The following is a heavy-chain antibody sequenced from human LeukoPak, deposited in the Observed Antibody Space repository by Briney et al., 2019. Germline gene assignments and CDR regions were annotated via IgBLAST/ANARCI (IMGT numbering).Heavy chain of an antibody. D-gene: IGHD1-26*01. V-gene: IGHV3-30-3*01. CDR3: ARDRNTGSSYENLFEY. CDR1: GFTFSSYA. Sequence: GRSLRLSCAASGFTFSSYAMHWVRRAPGKGLEWVAVISYDGSNKYYADSVKGRFTISRDNSKNTLYLQMNSLRAEDTAVYYCARDRNTGSSYENLFEYWGQGSLVTVSS. J-gene: IGHJ4*02. CDR2: ISYDGSNK.